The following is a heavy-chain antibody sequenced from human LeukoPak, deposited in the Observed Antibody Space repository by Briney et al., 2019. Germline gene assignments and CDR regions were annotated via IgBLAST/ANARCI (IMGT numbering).Heavy chain of an antibody. V-gene: IGHV4-59*01. D-gene: IGHD3-3*01. CDR1: GGSISSYY. CDR2: IYYSGST. CDR3: ARSYHRITIFGVVIIPGAFDI. Sequence: SETLSLTCTVSGGSISSYYWSRIRQPPGKGLEWIGYIYYSGSTNYNPSLKSRVTISVDTSKNQFSLKLSSVTAADTAVYYCARSYHRITIFGVVIIPGAFDIWGQGTMVTVSS. J-gene: IGHJ3*02.